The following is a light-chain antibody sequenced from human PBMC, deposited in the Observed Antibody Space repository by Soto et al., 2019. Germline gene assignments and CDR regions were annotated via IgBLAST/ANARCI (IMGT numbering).Light chain of an antibody. Sequence: SYVLTQPPSVSVAPGQTARISCGGNNIGSKTVHWYQQKPGQAPVLVVYDDTDRPSGIPERFSGSNSGNTATLTISRVEAGDEADYYCQLWDSSSDHVVFGGGTKLTVL. V-gene: IGLV3-21*02. CDR3: QLWDSSSDHVV. CDR1: NIGSKT. CDR2: DDT. J-gene: IGLJ2*01.